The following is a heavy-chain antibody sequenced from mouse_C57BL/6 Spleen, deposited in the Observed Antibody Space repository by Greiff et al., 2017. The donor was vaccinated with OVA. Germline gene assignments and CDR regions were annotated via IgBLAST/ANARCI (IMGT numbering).Heavy chain of an antibody. D-gene: IGHD2-3*01. Sequence: QVQLQQPGAELVMPGASVKLSCKASGYTFTSYWMHWVKQRPGQGLEWIGEIDPSDSYTNYNQKFKGKSTLTVDKSSSTAYMQLSSLTSEDSAVYYCARRGIYDGYYGYCDVWGTGTTVTVSS. CDR3: ARRGIYDGYYGYCDV. CDR2: IDPSDSYT. J-gene: IGHJ1*03. V-gene: IGHV1-69*01. CDR1: GYTFTSYW.